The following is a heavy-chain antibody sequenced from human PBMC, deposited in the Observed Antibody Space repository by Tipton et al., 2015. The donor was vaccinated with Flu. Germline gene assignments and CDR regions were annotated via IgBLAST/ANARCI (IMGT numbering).Heavy chain of an antibody. CDR3: AIGRSRVPATN. V-gene: IGHV4-34*01. J-gene: IGHJ4*02. CDR1: GGAFRSYY. D-gene: IGHD2-15*01. CDR2: VNQDGGV. Sequence: TLSLTCAVYGGAFRSYYFNRIRQFPGKGLEWVGEVNQDGGVDYNAALKSRVPISLYPSRSQFSPRLTPVTAADTALYYCAIGRSRVPATNWGQGTLVTVSS.